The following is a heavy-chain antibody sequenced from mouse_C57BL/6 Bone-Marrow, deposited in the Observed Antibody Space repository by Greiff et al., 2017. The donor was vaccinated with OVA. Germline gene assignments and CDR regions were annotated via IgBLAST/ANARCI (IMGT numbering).Heavy chain of an antibody. CDR3: ASYAFPFDY. Sequence: EVMLVESGGGLVQPGGSLSLSCAASGFTFTDYYMSWVRQPPGKALEWLGFIRNKANGYTTEYSASVKGRFTISRDNSQSILYLQMNALRAEDSATYYCASYAFPFDYWGQGTTLTVSS. V-gene: IGHV7-3*01. CDR1: GFTFTDYY. CDR2: IRNKANGYTT. J-gene: IGHJ2*01.